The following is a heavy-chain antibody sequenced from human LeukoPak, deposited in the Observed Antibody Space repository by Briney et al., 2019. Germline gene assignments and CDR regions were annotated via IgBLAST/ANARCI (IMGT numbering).Heavy chain of an antibody. CDR3: TRDLDYDSSGTDAFDI. CDR1: GFTFSNYA. D-gene: IGHD3-22*01. Sequence: GGSLRLSCAASGFTFSNYAMNWVRQAPGKGLEWVSAISGSGGGTFYADCVKGRFTISRDNSKNTLYLQMNSLRAEDTAVYYCTRDLDYDSSGTDAFDIWGQGTMVTVSS. V-gene: IGHV3-23*01. CDR2: ISGSGGGT. J-gene: IGHJ3*02.